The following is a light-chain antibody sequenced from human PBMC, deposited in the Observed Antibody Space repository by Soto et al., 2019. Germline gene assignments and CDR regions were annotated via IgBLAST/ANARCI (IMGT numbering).Light chain of an antibody. J-gene: IGLJ1*01. CDR1: SSDVGSYNL. CDR2: EGS. Sequence: QSVLTQPASVSGSPGQLITISCTGTSSDVGSYNLVSLYQQHPGKAPKLMIYEGSKRPSGVSNRFSGSKSGNTASLTISGLQAEDEADYYCCSYAGSSTFVFGTGTKVTVL. CDR3: CSYAGSSTFV. V-gene: IGLV2-23*03.